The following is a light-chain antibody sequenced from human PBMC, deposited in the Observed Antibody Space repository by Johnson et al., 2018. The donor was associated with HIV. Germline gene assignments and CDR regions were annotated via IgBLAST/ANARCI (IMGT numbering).Light chain of an antibody. Sequence: QSVLTQPPSVSAAPGQKVTISCSGSSFNIGNNYVSWYQQLPGTAPKLLIYDNTKRPSGIPDRFSGSKSGTSATLGITGLQTGDEADYYCGTWDSSLSGVFGTGTKVTVL. CDR1: SFNIGNNY. CDR2: DNT. J-gene: IGLJ1*01. V-gene: IGLV1-51*01. CDR3: GTWDSSLSGV.